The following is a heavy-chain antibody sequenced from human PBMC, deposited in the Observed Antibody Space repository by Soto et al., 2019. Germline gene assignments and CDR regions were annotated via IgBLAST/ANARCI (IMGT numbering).Heavy chain of an antibody. CDR2: IIPIFGTA. CDR3: ARYPENYYDSSGYQYYFDY. J-gene: IGHJ4*02. CDR1: GGTFSSYA. Sequence: SVKVSCKASGGTFSSYAISWVRQAPGQGLEWMGGIIPIFGTANYAQKFQGRVTITADESTSTAYMELSSLRSEDTAVYYCARYPENYYDSSGYQYYFDYWGQGTLVTV. V-gene: IGHV1-69*13. D-gene: IGHD3-22*01.